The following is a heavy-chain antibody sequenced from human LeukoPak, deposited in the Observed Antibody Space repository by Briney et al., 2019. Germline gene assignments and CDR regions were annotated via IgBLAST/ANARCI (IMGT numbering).Heavy chain of an antibody. CDR1: GFTFSSYS. J-gene: IGHJ5*02. Sequence: GGSLRFSCAASGFTFSSYSMNWVRQAPGKGLEWVSYISSSGSTIYYADSVKGRFTISSDNAKNSLYLEMDSLRDEDTAVYYCGRADWIDAWGQGTLVTVSS. CDR3: GRADWIDA. V-gene: IGHV3-48*02. CDR2: ISSSGSTI.